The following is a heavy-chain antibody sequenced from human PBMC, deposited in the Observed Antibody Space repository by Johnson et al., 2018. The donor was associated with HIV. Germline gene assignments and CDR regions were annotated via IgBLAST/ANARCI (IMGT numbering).Heavy chain of an antibody. D-gene: IGHD6-6*01. CDR1: GFTVSDNY. Sequence: VQLVESGGGLVQPGGSLRLSCAASGFTVSDNYMIWVRQAPGKGLEWVSVIYSGGATYYADSVKGRFTISRDNSKNTLYLQMNSLRAEDTAVYYCTTTSSSGYTNSYAFDVWGQGTMVTVSS. V-gene: IGHV3-66*01. J-gene: IGHJ3*01. CDR3: TTTSSSGYTNSYAFDV. CDR2: IYSGGAT.